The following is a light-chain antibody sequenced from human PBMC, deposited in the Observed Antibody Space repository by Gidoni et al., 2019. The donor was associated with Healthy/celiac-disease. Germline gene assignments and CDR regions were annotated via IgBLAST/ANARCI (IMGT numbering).Light chain of an antibody. V-gene: IGKV3-11*01. CDR3: QQRSNWPPRLT. J-gene: IGKJ4*01. CDR2: DAS. CDR1: QSVSSY. Sequence: EIVLTQSPATLSLSPGERATLSFRASQSVSSYLAGYQQKPGQAPRLLIYDASNRATGIPARFSGSGSGTDFTLTISSLEPEDFAVYYCQQRSNWPPRLTFGGGTKVEIK.